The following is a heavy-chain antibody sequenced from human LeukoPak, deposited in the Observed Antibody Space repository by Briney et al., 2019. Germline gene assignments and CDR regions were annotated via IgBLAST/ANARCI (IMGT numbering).Heavy chain of an antibody. V-gene: IGHV4-39*01. CDR2: IYYSGST. D-gene: IGHD6-13*01. J-gene: IGHJ4*02. CDR3: ARPAGAGYSRLYYFDY. CDR1: GSSISSSSYY. Sequence: PSETLSLTCTVSGSSISSSSYYWGWIRQPPGKGLEWIGSIYYSGSTYYNPSLKSRVTISVDTSKNQFSLKLSSVTAADTAVYYCARPAGAGYSRLYYFDYWGQGTLVTVSS.